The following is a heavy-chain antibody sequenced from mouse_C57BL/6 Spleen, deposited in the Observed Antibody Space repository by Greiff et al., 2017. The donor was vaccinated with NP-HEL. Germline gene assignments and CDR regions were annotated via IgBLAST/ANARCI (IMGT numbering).Heavy chain of an antibody. Sequence: EVQLQQSGPELVKPGASVKMSCKASGYTFTDYNMHWVKQSHGKSLEWIGYINPNNGGTSYNQKFKGKATLTVNKSSSTAYMELRSLTSEDSAVYYCLYYGNYDFDYWGQGTTLTVSS. CDR1: GYTFTDYN. V-gene: IGHV1-22*01. CDR3: LYYGNYDFDY. D-gene: IGHD2-1*01. J-gene: IGHJ2*01. CDR2: INPNNGGT.